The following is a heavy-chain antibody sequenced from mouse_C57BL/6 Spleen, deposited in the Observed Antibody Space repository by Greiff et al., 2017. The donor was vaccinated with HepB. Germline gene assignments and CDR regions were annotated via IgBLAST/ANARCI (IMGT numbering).Heavy chain of an antibody. CDR2: IYPGDGDT. D-gene: IGHD1-1*02. Sequence: VKLMESGPELVKPGASVKISCKASGYAFSSSWMNWVKQRPGKGLEWIGRIYPGDGDTNYNGKFKGKATLTADKSSSTAYMQLSSLTSEDSAVYFCARLWAMDYWGQGTSVTVSS. CDR1: GYAFSSSW. J-gene: IGHJ4*01. V-gene: IGHV1-82*01. CDR3: ARLWAMDY.